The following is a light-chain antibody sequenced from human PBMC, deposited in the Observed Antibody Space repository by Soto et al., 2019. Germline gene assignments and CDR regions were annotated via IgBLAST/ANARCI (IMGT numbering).Light chain of an antibody. CDR1: SSNIGSNS. CDR2: STN. Sequence: QSVLTQPPSASGTPGQRVTISCSGSSSNIGSNSVNWYQQLPGTAPKLLIYSTNQRPSGVPDRFSGSKSDTSASLAISGLQSEDEADYYCAAWDDSLNGEVFFGGGTKLTVL. V-gene: IGLV1-44*01. CDR3: AAWDDSLNGEVF. J-gene: IGLJ2*01.